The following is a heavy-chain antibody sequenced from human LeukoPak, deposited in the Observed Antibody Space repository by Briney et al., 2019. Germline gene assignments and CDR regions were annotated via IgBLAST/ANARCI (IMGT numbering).Heavy chain of an antibody. CDR1: GGSISSGGYS. J-gene: IGHJ6*03. CDR3: AREYNAANSWLGYYYYYMDV. V-gene: IGHV4-30-4*07. Sequence: PSETLSLTCAVSGGSISSGGYSWSWIRQPPGKGLEWIGYIYYSGSTYYNPSRKSRVTISVDTSKNQFSLKLSSVTAADTAVYYCAREYNAANSWLGYYYYYMDVWGKGTTVTVSS. CDR2: IYYSGST. D-gene: IGHD1-14*01.